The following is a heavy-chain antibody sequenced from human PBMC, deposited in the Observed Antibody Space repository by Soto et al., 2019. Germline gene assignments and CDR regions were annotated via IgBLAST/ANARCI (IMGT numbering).Heavy chain of an antibody. D-gene: IGHD2-2*01. Sequence: QVQLVQSGAEVKKPGSSVKVSCKASGGTFSSYAISWVRQAPGQGLEWMGGIIPIFGTANYAQKFQGRVTITADESTSTAYMERSSLRSEDTAVYYWARDAGYCISTSCYSQPHRVYYGMDVWGQGTTVTVSS. J-gene: IGHJ6*02. CDR3: ARDAGYCISTSCYSQPHRVYYGMDV. CDR1: GGTFSSYA. V-gene: IGHV1-69*12. CDR2: IIPIFGTA.